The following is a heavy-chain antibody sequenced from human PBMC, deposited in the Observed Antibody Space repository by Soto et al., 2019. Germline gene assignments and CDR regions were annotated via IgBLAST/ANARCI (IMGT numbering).Heavy chain of an antibody. V-gene: IGHV3-23*01. Sequence: GGSLRLSCAASGFTFSSYAMSWVRQAPGKGLEWVSALTGSGGSTYYADSVKGRFTIFRDNSKNTLYLQMNSLRAEDTAVYYCAKDPYNSGWTGDAFDIWGQGTMVTVSS. CDR2: LTGSGGST. D-gene: IGHD6-19*01. J-gene: IGHJ3*02. CDR1: GFTFSSYA. CDR3: AKDPYNSGWTGDAFDI.